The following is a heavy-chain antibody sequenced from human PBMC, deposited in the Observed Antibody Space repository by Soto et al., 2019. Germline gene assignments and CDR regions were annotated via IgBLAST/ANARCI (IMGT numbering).Heavy chain of an antibody. D-gene: IGHD3-10*01. J-gene: IGHJ5*02. CDR2: IIPILGIA. V-gene: IGHV1-69*08. Sequence: QVQLVQSGAEVKKPGSSVKVSCKASGGTFSSYTISWVRQAPGQGLEWMGRIIPILGIANYAQKFQGRVTITADKSTSTAYMELSSLRSEDTAVYYCARDFGGFGAIVRGNWFDPWGQGTLVTVSS. CDR3: ARDFGGFGAIVRGNWFDP. CDR1: GGTFSSYT.